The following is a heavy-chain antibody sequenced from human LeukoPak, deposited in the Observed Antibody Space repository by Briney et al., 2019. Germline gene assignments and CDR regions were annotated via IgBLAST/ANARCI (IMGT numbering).Heavy chain of an antibody. D-gene: IGHD6-19*01. Sequence: PGRSLRLSCAASGFTFSSYAMHWVRQAPGKGLEWVAVISYDGSNKYYADSVKGRFTISRDNAKNSLYLQMNSLRAEDTAVYYCAGDSSGRSYYYYGMDVWGQGTTVTVSS. CDR2: ISYDGSNK. CDR1: GFTFSSYA. CDR3: AGDSSGRSYYYYGMDV. V-gene: IGHV3-30-3*01. J-gene: IGHJ6*02.